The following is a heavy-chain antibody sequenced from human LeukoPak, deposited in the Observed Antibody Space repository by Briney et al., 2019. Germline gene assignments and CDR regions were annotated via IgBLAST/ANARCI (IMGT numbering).Heavy chain of an antibody. V-gene: IGHV1-2*02. CDR3: ARALGRGAIAVAGTEYFQY. D-gene: IGHD6-19*01. Sequence: GASVKVSCKASGYTFTGFYIHGVRQAPGQGPEWMGWINPKNGGTNYAQNFRGRVTMTTDTSINTAYMELSWLRSDDTAVYYCARALGRGAIAVAGTEYFQYWGQGTLVTVSS. J-gene: IGHJ1*01. CDR1: GYTFTGFY. CDR2: INPKNGGT.